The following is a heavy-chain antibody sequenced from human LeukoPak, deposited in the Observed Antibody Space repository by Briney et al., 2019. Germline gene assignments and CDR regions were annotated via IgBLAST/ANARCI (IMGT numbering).Heavy chain of an antibody. J-gene: IGHJ4*02. CDR2: IYGSGST. Sequence: SETLSLTCTVSGGSISSYYWSWIRRPAGKGLEWIGRIYGSGSTNYNPSLKSRVTVSVDTSKNQFSLKLSSVTAADTAVYYCARSCSGGSCYSALANWGQGTLVTVSS. D-gene: IGHD2-15*01. CDR1: GGSISSYY. CDR3: ARSCSGGSCYSALAN. V-gene: IGHV4-4*07.